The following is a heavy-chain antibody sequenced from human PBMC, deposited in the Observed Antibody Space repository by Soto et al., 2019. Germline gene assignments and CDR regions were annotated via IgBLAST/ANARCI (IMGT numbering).Heavy chain of an antibody. CDR2: ISGSGGTT. D-gene: IGHD6-13*01. V-gene: IGHV3-23*01. J-gene: IGHJ4*02. CDR3: ERFGIATPGGLDY. CDR1: GFTFNSYT. Sequence: EVQLLESGGGLVQPGGSLRLSCAASGFTFNSYTMSWVRQAPGKGLELVSSISGSGGTTYYADSVKGRFTISRDNSKNTLYLEMNNPRAEDTAVYYCERFGIATPGGLDYWGQGTLVTVSS.